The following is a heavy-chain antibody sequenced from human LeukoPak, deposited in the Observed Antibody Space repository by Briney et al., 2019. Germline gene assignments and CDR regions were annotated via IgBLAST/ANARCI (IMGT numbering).Heavy chain of an antibody. CDR3: ARVVAAAGANWFDP. J-gene: IGHJ5*02. D-gene: IGHD6-13*01. CDR1: GGSISSYY. CDR2: IYYSGST. V-gene: IGHV4-59*01. Sequence: SETLSLTCTVSGGSISSYYWSWIRQPPGKGLEWIGYIYYSGSTNYNPFLKSRVTISVDTSKNQFSLKLSSVTAADTAVYYCARVVAAAGANWFDPWGQGTLVTVSS.